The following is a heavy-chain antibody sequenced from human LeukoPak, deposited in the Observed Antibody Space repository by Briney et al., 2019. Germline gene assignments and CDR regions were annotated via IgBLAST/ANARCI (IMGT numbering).Heavy chain of an antibody. V-gene: IGHV3-21*01. D-gene: IGHD2-2*01. CDR3: AAMRYCSSTSCYSLEFDP. Sequence: GGSLRLSSAASGFTFSSYSMNWVRQAPGKGLEWVSSISSSSSYIYYADSVKGRFTISRDNAKNSLYLQMNSLRAEDTAVYYCAAMRYCSSTSCYSLEFDPWGQGTLDTVSS. CDR1: GFTFSSYS. J-gene: IGHJ5*02. CDR2: ISSSSSYI.